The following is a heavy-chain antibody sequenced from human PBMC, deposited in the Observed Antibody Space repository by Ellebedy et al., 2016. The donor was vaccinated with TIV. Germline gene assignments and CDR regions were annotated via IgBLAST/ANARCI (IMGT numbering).Heavy chain of an antibody. D-gene: IGHD3-10*02. Sequence: AASVKVSCKTSGYTFAGDYIHWVRQAPGQGLEWMGWINPNTGTTKYAQKFQGRVTMTRATSISTTYTELSSLRSYDAAVYYCAKALSAYDYYVLDFWGQGTLLTVSS. V-gene: IGHV1-2*02. CDR2: INPNTGTT. CDR3: AKALSAYDYYVLDF. CDR1: GYTFAGDY. J-gene: IGHJ4*02.